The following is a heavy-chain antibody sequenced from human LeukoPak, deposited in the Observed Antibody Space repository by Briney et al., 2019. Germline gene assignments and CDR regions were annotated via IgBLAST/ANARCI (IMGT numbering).Heavy chain of an antibody. CDR1: GYTFTSYD. D-gene: IGHD6-13*01. V-gene: IGHV1-8*01. CDR2: MNPNSGNT. J-gene: IGHJ4*02. Sequence: ASVKVSCKASGYTFTSYDINWVRQATGQGLEWMGWMNPNSGNTGYAQKFQGRVTMTRNTSISTAYMELSSLRSEDTAVYYCARGSYGSSWYWSGAYYFDYWGQGTLVTVSS. CDR3: ARGSYGSSWYWSGAYYFDY.